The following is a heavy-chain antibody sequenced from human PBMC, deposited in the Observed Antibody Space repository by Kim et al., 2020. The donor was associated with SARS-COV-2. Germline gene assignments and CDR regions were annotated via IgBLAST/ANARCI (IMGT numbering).Heavy chain of an antibody. D-gene: IGHD3-10*01. Sequence: YNPSLKSRVTISVDTSKNQFSLKLSSVTAADTAVYYCAREWFGELRGFDPWGQGTLVTVSS. J-gene: IGHJ5*02. CDR3: AREWFGELRGFDP. V-gene: IGHV4-59*01.